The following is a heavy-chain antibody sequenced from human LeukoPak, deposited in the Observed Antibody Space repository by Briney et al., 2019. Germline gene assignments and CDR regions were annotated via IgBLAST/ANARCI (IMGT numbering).Heavy chain of an antibody. J-gene: IGHJ4*02. D-gene: IGHD1-26*01. CDR2: IYYSGSS. Sequence: SETLSLTCTVAGGSISSSSYFWGWIRQPPGKGLEWIGSIYYSGSSFHNPSLKSRVTISVDPSENRFSLRLSSVTAADTAVYYCVSQTPLYSGSFYFDSWGQGTLVTVSS. V-gene: IGHV4-39*01. CDR1: GGSISSSSYF. CDR3: VSQTPLYSGSFYFDS.